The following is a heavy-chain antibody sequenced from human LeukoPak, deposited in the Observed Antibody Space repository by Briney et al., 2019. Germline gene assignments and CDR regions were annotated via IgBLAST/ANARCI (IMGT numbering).Heavy chain of an antibody. Sequence: PGGSLRLSCAASGFTFSTYAMSWVRQAPGKGLEWVSSISDSGSRTYYTDSVKGRFTVSRDNSKSILYVQMNSLRAEDTAVYYCAKVRGSGSFPPYYFDSWGQGTLVTVSS. CDR2: ISDSGSRT. D-gene: IGHD3-10*01. V-gene: IGHV3-23*01. CDR3: AKVRGSGSFPPYYFDS. CDR1: GFTFSTYA. J-gene: IGHJ4*02.